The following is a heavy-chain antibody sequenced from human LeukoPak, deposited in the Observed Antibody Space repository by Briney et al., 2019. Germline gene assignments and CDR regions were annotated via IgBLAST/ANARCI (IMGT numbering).Heavy chain of an antibody. Sequence: SETLSLTCAVYGASFSYDYWSWIRQAPGKGLEWIGEINHSGSITYNPSLKSRVTISDEKSKSQFSLRLTSVTAADTAVYYCAKGVWAPRFDSWGQGTLVTVSS. D-gene: IGHD7-27*01. CDR2: INHSGSI. CDR3: AKGVWAPRFDS. V-gene: IGHV4-34*01. CDR1: GASFSYDY. J-gene: IGHJ5*01.